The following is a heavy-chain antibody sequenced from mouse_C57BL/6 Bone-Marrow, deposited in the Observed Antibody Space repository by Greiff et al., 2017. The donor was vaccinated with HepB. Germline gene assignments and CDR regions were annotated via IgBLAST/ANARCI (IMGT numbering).Heavy chain of an antibody. V-gene: IGHV5-9-1*02. CDR1: GFTFSSYA. J-gene: IGHJ4*01. CDR2: ISSGGDYI. D-gene: IGHD1-1*01. CDR3: TREDGSSSYYAMDY. Sequence: EVQRVESGEGLVKPGGSLKLSCAASGFTFSSYAMSWVRQTPEKRLEWVAYISSGGDYIYYADTVKGRFTISRDNARNTLYLQMSSLKSEDTAMYYCTREDGSSSYYAMDYWGQGTSVTVSS.